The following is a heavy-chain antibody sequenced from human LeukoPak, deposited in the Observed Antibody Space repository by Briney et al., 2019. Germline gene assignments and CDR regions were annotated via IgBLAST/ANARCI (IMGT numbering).Heavy chain of an antibody. Sequence: PGGSLRLSCAASGFTFNSYVMSWVRQAPGKGLEWDSAIGGSSGRTYYADSVRGRFTISRDNSKNTVYLQLNSLRGEDTAVYYCAKDLVSGDWYWRGFDSWGQGTLVTVSS. CDR3: AKDLVSGDWYWRGFDS. V-gene: IGHV3-23*01. CDR1: GFTFNSYV. CDR2: IGGSSGRT. J-gene: IGHJ4*02. D-gene: IGHD6-19*01.